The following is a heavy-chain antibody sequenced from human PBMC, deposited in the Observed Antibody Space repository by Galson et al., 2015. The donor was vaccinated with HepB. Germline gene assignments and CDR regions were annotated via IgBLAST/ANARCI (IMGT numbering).Heavy chain of an antibody. J-gene: IGHJ4*02. CDR1: GFTFSSYA. Sequence: SLRLSCAASGFTFSSYAMHWVRQAPGKGLEWVAVISYDGSNKYYTDSVKGRFTISRDNSKNTLYLQTNSLRAEDTAVYYCARDEIVVVTALFDYWGQGTLVTVSS. CDR2: ISYDGSNK. V-gene: IGHV3-30*04. CDR3: ARDEIVVVTALFDY. D-gene: IGHD2-21*02.